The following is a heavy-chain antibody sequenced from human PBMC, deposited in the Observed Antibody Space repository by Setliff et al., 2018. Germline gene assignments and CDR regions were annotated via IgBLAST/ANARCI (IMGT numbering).Heavy chain of an antibody. Sequence: PSETLSLTCTVSGASISSSSYYWGWIRQPPGKGLEWIGYIYYSGSTNYNPSLKSRVTISVDTSKNQFSLKLSSVTAADTAVYYCARVWGGGWFDPWGQGTLVTVSS. D-gene: IGHD3-16*01. J-gene: IGHJ5*02. V-gene: IGHV4-61*05. CDR1: GASISSSSYY. CDR3: ARVWGGGWFDP. CDR2: IYYSGST.